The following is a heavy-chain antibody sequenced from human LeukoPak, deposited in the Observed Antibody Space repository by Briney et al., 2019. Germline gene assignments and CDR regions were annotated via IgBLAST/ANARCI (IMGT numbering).Heavy chain of an antibody. CDR1: GVSISSGGYS. V-gene: IGHV4-30-2*01. CDR3: ARAPNPGYFDY. CDR2: IYHSGST. Sequence: SGTLSLTCAVSGVSISSGGYSWSWIRQPPGKGLEWIGYIYHSGSTYYNPSLKSRVTISVDRSKNQFSLKLSSVTAADTAVYYCARAPNPGYFDYWGQGTLVTVSS. J-gene: IGHJ4*02.